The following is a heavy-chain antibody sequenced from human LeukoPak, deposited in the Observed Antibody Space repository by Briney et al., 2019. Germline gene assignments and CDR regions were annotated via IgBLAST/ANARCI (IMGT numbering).Heavy chain of an antibody. Sequence: SETLSLTCTLSGGSISIISDYWAWIRQPPGKGLEWIGSIYYSGSTYYHPSLRSRVTISVDTSNNQFSLKLSAVTAADTAVYYCASEYSGFSLGWGQGTLVTVSS. V-gene: IGHV4-39*07. J-gene: IGHJ4*02. D-gene: IGHD5-12*01. CDR1: GGSISIISDY. CDR2: IYYSGST. CDR3: ASEYSGFSLG.